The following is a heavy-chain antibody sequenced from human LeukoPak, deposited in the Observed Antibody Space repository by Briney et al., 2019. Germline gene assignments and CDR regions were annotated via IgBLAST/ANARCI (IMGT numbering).Heavy chain of an antibody. CDR1: GFAFNSYT. CDR2: ITSRGTHI. Sequence: PGGSLRLSCAASGFAFNSYTIKWVRQAPGKGLEWVSAITSRGTHIYNADSVKGRFTISRDNAENSAYLQMSRLRAEDTAVYYCARVAQGATTENYYYYYMDVWGKGTTVTVS. V-gene: IGHV3-21*01. D-gene: IGHD4-11*01. CDR3: ARVAQGATTENYYYYYMDV. J-gene: IGHJ6*03.